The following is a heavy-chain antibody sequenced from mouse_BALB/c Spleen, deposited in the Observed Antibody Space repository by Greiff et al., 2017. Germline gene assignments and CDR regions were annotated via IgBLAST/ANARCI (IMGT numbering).Heavy chain of an antibody. V-gene: IGHV1-54*01. Sequence: VQLVESGAELVRPGTSVKVSCKASGYAFTNYLIEWVKQRPGQGLEWIGVINPGSGGTNYNEKFKGKATLTADKSSSTAYMQLSSLTSDDSAVYFCARSIYYYGSSPSYAMDYWGQGTSVTVSS. J-gene: IGHJ4*01. CDR1: GYAFTNYL. D-gene: IGHD1-1*01. CDR2: INPGSGGT. CDR3: ARSIYYYGSSPSYAMDY.